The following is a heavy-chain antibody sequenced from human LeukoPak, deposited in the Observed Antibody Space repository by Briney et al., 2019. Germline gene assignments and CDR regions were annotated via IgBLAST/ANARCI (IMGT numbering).Heavy chain of an antibody. CDR2: IYTSGSN. CDR1: GGSISSYY. J-gene: IGHJ4*02. V-gene: IGHV4-4*07. CDR3: ARELPRPRRTVTLYYFDY. Sequence: ASETLSLTCTVSGGSISSYYWSWIRQPAGKGLEWIGRIYTSGSNNYNPSLKSRVTTSVDTSKNQFPLKLSSVTAADTAVYYCARELPRPRRTVTLYYFDYWGQGTLVSVSS. D-gene: IGHD4-17*01.